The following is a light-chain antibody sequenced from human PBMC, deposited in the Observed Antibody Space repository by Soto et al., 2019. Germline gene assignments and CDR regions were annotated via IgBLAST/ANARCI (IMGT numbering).Light chain of an antibody. J-gene: IGKJ2*01. CDR3: QQYNSYLYT. V-gene: IGKV1-5*01. CDR2: DAS. CDR1: QSISSW. Sequence: DLQMTQSPSTLSASVGDRVTITCRASQSISSWLAWYQQKPGKAPKLLIYDASSLESVVPSRFSGSGSWTEFTLTFRSLQPDVCASYYCQQYNSYLYTFGQGTKLEIK.